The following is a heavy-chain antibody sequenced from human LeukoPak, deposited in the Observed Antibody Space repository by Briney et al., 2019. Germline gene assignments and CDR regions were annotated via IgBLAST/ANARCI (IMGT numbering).Heavy chain of an antibody. D-gene: IGHD3-22*01. CDR1: GFTFSSYG. CDR3: ADVDYYDSSGSLDY. CDR2: IRYDGSNK. J-gene: IGHJ4*02. V-gene: IGHV3-30*02. Sequence: GGSLRLSCAASGFTFSSYGMHWVRQAPGKGLEWVAFIRYDGSNKYYADSVKGRFTISRDNSKNTLYLRMNSLRAEDTAVYYCADVDYYDSSGSLDYWGQGTLVTVSS.